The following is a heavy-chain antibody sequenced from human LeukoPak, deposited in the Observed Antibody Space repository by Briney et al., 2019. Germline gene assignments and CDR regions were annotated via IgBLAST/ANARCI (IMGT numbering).Heavy chain of an antibody. D-gene: IGHD5-24*01. CDR3: ARVPVVEMATISDY. Sequence: SETLSLTCAVYGGSFSGYYWSWIRQPPGKGLEWIGEINHSGSTNYNPSLKSRVTISVDTSKNQFSLKLSSVTAADTAVYYCARVPVVEMATISDYWGQGTLVTVSS. CDR2: INHSGST. V-gene: IGHV4-34*01. CDR1: GGSFSGYY. J-gene: IGHJ4*02.